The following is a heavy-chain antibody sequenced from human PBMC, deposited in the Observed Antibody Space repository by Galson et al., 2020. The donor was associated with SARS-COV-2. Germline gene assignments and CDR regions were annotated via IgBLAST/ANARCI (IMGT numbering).Heavy chain of an antibody. J-gene: IGHJ3*02. CDR3: ARDQKKSGAFDI. D-gene: IGHD3-3*01. V-gene: IGHV3-33*01. CDR1: GFTFSSYG. Sequence: GGSLRLSCAASGFTFSSYGMHWVRQAPGKGLEWVAVIWYDGSNKYYADSVKGRFTISRDNSKNTLYLQMNSLRAEDTAVYYCARDQKKSGAFDIWGQGTMVTVSS. CDR2: IWYDGSNK.